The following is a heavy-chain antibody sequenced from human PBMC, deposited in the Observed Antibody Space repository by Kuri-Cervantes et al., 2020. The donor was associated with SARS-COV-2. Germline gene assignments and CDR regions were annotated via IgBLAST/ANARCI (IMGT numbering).Heavy chain of an antibody. J-gene: IGHJ3*02. V-gene: IGHV3-21*01. CDR2: ISSSSSYI. CDR3: ASGYSSRLDAFDI. Sequence: GGSLRLSCAASGFTFSSYSMNWVRQAPGKGLEWVSSISSSSSYIHYADSVKGRCTISRDNAKNSLYLQMNSLRAEDTAVYYCASGYSSRLDAFDIWGQGTMVTVSS. CDR1: GFTFSSYS. D-gene: IGHD6-13*01.